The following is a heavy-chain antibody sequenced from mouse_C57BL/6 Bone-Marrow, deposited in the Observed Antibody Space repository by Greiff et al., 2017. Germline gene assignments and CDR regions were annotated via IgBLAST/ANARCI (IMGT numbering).Heavy chain of an antibody. D-gene: IGHD1-1*01. J-gene: IGHJ2*01. CDR2: IDPEDGET. V-gene: IGHV14-2*01. Sequence: EVQLQQSGAELVKPGASVKLSCTASGFNIKDYYIHWVKQRTEQGLEWIGRIDPEDGETKYAPKFQDKATIPADTSSNTAYLPLSSLTSEDTAVYYCTRSLIYYGTNYWGQGTTLTVSS. CDR3: TRSLIYYGTNY. CDR1: GFNIKDYY.